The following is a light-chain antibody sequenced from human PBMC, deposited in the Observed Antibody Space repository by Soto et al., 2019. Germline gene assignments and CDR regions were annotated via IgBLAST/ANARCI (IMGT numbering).Light chain of an antibody. CDR3: AAWDDSPNGPYV. V-gene: IGLV1-44*01. J-gene: IGLJ1*01. Sequence: QCLLSQAPSASGTPGQRFTISCSGSSSNIGSFSVSWYQQLPGRAPKLLIYSTSQRSSLVPDRFSGSKSGTSASLAISGLQSEDEAEYYCAAWDDSPNGPYVFGTGTRSPS. CDR1: SSNIGSFS. CDR2: STS.